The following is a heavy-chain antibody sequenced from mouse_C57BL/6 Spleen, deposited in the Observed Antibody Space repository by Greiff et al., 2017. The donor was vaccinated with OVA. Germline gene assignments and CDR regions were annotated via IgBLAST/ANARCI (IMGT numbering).Heavy chain of an antibody. V-gene: IGHV1-80*01. J-gene: IGHJ4*01. CDR3: ARSSWGDPDYYAMDD. Sequence: VKLMESGDELVKPGASVKISCKASGYAFSSYWMNWVKQRPGKGLEWIGQIYPGDGDTNYNGKFKGKATLTADKSSSTAYMQLSSLTSEDSAVYYCARSSWGDPDYYAMDDWGKGTTVTVSS. D-gene: IGHD2-13*01. CDR1: GYAFSSYW. CDR2: IYPGDGDT.